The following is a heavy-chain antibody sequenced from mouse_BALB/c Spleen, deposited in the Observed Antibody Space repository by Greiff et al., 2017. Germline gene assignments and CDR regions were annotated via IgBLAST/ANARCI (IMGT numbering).Heavy chain of an antibody. D-gene: IGHD1-1*01. Sequence: VKLMESGAELMKPGASVKISCKATGYTFSSYWIEWVKQRPGHGLEWIGEILPGSGSTNYNEKFKGKATFTADTSSNTAYMQLSSLTSEDSAVYYCAKRPYGDAMDYWGQGTSVTVSS. CDR2: ILPGSGST. CDR1: GYTFSSYW. V-gene: IGHV1-9*01. CDR3: AKRPYGDAMDY. J-gene: IGHJ4*01.